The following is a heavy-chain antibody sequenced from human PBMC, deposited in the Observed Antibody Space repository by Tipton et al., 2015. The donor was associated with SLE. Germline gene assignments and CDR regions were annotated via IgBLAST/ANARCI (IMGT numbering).Heavy chain of an antibody. CDR2: FYSGFT. CDR1: GGSFSTGSYS. CDR3: ARELDTFDI. J-gene: IGHJ3*02. Sequence: TLSLTCNVSGGSFSTGSYSWNWIRQPAGKGLEWIGRFYSGFTTYNPSLNSRATMSVDTPKNPFPLKRICLTAADTAVYYCARELDTFDIWGQGTMVTVSS. V-gene: IGHV4-61*02.